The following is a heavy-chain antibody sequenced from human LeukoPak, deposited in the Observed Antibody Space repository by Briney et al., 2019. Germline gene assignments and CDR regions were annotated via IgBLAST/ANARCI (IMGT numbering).Heavy chain of an antibody. J-gene: IGHJ4*02. CDR3: ARDISGYYSVDY. Sequence: PGGSLRLSCAASGFTFSSYALHWVRQAPDQGLEWVAVISYDGNNKYYADSVKGRFTISRDNSKNTLYLQMDSLRAEDTAVYYCARDISGYYSVDYWGQGTLVTVSS. CDR1: GFTFSSYA. CDR2: ISYDGNNK. V-gene: IGHV3-30-3*01. D-gene: IGHD5/OR15-5a*01.